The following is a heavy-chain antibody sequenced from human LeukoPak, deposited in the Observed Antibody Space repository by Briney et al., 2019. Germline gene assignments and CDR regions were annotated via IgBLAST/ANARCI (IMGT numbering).Heavy chain of an antibody. J-gene: IGHJ4*02. Sequence: GGSLRLSCAASGFDFDIYEMIWVRQAPGKEPEWISYISSSGSLVYYADSVKGRFTVSRDNAQKSLFLQMNGLRVEDTAMYYCARDSLHNYGGTGYGYYFDYWGQGTPVTVSS. CDR3: ARDSLHNYGGTGYGYYFDY. D-gene: IGHD4/OR15-4a*01. V-gene: IGHV3-48*03. CDR2: ISSSGSLV. CDR1: GFDFDIYE.